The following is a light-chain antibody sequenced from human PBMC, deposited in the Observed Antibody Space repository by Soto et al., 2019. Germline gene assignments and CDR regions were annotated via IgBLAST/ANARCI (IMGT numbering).Light chain of an antibody. Sequence: QSALTQPRSVSGSPGQSVTISCTGTSSGVGGYDYVSWYQHHPGKAPKLMIYDVTKRPSGVPDRFSGSRSGNTASLTISGLQAEDDADYYCCSYAGTYTFYVFGTGTKVTVL. CDR2: DVT. V-gene: IGLV2-11*01. CDR1: SSGVGGYDY. CDR3: CSYAGTYTFYV. J-gene: IGLJ1*01.